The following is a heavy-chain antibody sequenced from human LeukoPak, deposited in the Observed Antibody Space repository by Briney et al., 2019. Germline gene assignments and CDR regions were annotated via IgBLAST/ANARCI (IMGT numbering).Heavy chain of an antibody. CDR3: ARLADYDSSGYFDY. V-gene: IGHV3-7*01. J-gene: IGHJ4*02. CDR1: GFTFSSYW. Sequence: GGSLRLSCAASGFTFSSYWMIWVRQAPGKGLEWVANIRQDGSEKYYVASVRGRFTISRDNAKNSLYLQMNSLRREDTAVYYCARLADYDSSGYFDYWGQGTLVTVSS. CDR2: IRQDGSEK. D-gene: IGHD3-22*01.